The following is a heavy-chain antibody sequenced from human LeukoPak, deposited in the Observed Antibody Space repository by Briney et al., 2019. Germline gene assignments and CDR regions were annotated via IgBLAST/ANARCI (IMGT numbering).Heavy chain of an antibody. CDR1: GFTFSSYS. CDR3: ARAKRYYDSSGSSSYYFDY. Sequence: PGGFLRLSCAASGFTFSSYSMNWVRQAPGKGLEWVSSISSSSSYIYYADSVKGRFTISRDNAKNSLYLQTNSLRAEDTAVYYCARAKRYYDSSGSSSYYFDYWGQGTLVTVSS. V-gene: IGHV3-21*01. J-gene: IGHJ4*02. CDR2: ISSSSSYI. D-gene: IGHD3-22*01.